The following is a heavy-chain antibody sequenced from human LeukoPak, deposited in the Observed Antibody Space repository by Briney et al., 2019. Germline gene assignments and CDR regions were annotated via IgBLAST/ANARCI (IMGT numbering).Heavy chain of an antibody. D-gene: IGHD3-22*01. CDR2: ISAYNGNT. J-gene: IGHJ4*02. CDR1: GYTFTSYG. V-gene: IGHV1-18*01. CDR3: ARVDYYDSSGQYHFDY. Sequence: GASVKVSCKASGYTFTSYGISWVRQAPGQGLEWMGWISAYNGNTNYAQKLQGRVTTTTDTSTSTAYMELRSLRSDDTAVYYCARVDYYDSSGQYHFDYWGQGTLVTASS.